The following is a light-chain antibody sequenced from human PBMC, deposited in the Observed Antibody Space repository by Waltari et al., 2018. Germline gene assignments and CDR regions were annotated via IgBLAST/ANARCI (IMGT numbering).Light chain of an antibody. CDR3: QQYYRSPLT. CDR1: QSVLYSSNNKNY. V-gene: IGKV4-1*01. J-gene: IGKJ4*01. Sequence: DIVMTQSPDSLAASLGERATITCKPSQSVLYSSNNKNYLAWYQQKPGQPPKLLIYWASTRESGVPDRFSGSGSGTDFTLTISRLQAEDVAVYYCQQYYRSPLTFGGGTKVEIK. CDR2: WAS.